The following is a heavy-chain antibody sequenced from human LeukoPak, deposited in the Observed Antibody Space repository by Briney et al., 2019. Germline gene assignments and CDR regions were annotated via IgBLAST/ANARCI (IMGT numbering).Heavy chain of an antibody. CDR3: ARIITSTWYNEFDC. CDR1: GYTLTDHY. V-gene: IGHV1-2*02. CDR2: INPNGGGT. Sequence: ASVKVSCKASGYTLTDHYLHSLRPAPGQGLEYLGWINPNGGGTNFPQKFQGRVTLTIDTSVNTGYMEITKLTSDDTAVYYCARIITSTWYNEFDCWGQGTLVAVSS. D-gene: IGHD1-14*01. J-gene: IGHJ4*02.